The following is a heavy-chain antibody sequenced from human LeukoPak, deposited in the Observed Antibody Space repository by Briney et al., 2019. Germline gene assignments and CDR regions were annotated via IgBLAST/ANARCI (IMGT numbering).Heavy chain of an antibody. V-gene: IGHV4-39*01. D-gene: IGHD6-13*01. CDR2: IYYSGST. CDR1: GGSISSSSYY. J-gene: IGHJ4*02. Sequence: PSETLSLTCTVSGGSISSSSYYWGWIRQPPGKGLEWIGSIYYSGSTYYNPSLKSRVTISVDTSKNQFSLKLSSVTAADPAVYYCARLHSRSWPMFDYWGQGTLVTVSS. CDR3: ARLHSRSWPMFDY.